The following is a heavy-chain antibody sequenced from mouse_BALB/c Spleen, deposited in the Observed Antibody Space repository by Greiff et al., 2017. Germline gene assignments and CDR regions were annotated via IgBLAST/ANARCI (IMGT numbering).Heavy chain of an antibody. Sequence: EVKLMESGPGLVKPSQTVSLTCTVTGISITTGNYRWSWIRQFPGNKLEWIGYIYYSGTITYNPSLTSRTTITRDTSKNQFFLEMNSLTAEDTATYYCARGLRYYAMDYWGQGTSVTVSS. CDR3: ARGLRYYAMDY. D-gene: IGHD1-1*01. V-gene: IGHV3-5*02. CDR2: IYYSGTI. CDR1: GISITTGNYR. J-gene: IGHJ4*01.